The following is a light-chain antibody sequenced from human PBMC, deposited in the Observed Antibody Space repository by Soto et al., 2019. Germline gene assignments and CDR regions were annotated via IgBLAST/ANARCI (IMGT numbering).Light chain of an antibody. CDR1: QGISTY. J-gene: IGKJ1*01. CDR3: QNYIRAPWT. Sequence: DVQMTQSPSSLSASVGDRVTITCRASQGISTYLAWYQQKPGKVPKVLIYAASTLQSGVPSRFSGSGSGADFTLTISSLQPEDVATYYCQNYIRAPWTCGQGTKVEI. CDR2: AAS. V-gene: IGKV1-27*01.